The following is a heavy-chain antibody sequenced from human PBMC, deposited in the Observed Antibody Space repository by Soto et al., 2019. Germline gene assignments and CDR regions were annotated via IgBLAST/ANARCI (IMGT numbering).Heavy chain of an antibody. D-gene: IGHD3-3*01. CDR3: ARGWRFDP. CDR1: GGSFSAYQ. CDR2: VNHSGST. V-gene: IGHV4-34*01. Sequence: SETLSLTCAVSGGSFSAYQWSWVRQTPGQGLEWIGEVNHSGSTRYNPSLKSRVTMSADTSKKQFSLKLTSVTAADSAIYYCARGWRFDPWGQGTQVTVSS. J-gene: IGHJ5*02.